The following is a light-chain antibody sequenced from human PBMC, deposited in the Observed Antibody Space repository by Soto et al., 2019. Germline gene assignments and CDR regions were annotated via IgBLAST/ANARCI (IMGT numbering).Light chain of an antibody. CDR3: QQYGSSPPT. J-gene: IGKJ1*01. V-gene: IGKV3-20*01. Sequence: DIVLTQSPVTLSLSPGERATLSCRASPSLSSTYLVWYQQKPGQAPRLLIYAASSRATGIPDRFSGSGSGTDFTLTISRLEPEDYAVFFCQQYGSSPPTFGQGTKWIS. CDR1: PSLSSTY. CDR2: AAS.